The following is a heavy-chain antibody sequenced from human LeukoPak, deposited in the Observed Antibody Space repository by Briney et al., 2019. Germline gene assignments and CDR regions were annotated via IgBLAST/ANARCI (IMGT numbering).Heavy chain of an antibody. CDR3: ARRSGIAVAGAFDY. Sequence: GGSLRLSCAASGFTFSNYDMSWVRQAPGKGLEWVSVISSSGGSTYYADSVKGRFTISRDNSKNTLYLQMNSLRAEDTAVYYCARRSGIAVAGAFDYWGQGTLVTVSS. D-gene: IGHD6-19*01. CDR2: ISSSGGST. CDR1: GFTFSNYD. V-gene: IGHV3-23*01. J-gene: IGHJ4*02.